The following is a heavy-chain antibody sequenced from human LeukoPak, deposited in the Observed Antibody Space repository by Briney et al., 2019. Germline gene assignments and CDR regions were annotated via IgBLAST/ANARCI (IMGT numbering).Heavy chain of an antibody. J-gene: IGHJ4*02. Sequence: SETLSLTCTVSGGSISSSSYYWGWIRQPPGKGLEWIGSIYYSGSTYYNPSLKSRVTISVDTSKNQFSLKLSSVTAADTAVYYCARHGIIYDSSGYYSDYWGQGTLVTVSS. CDR2: IYYSGST. CDR1: GGSISSSSYY. CDR3: ARHGIIYDSSGYYSDY. V-gene: IGHV4-39*01. D-gene: IGHD3-22*01.